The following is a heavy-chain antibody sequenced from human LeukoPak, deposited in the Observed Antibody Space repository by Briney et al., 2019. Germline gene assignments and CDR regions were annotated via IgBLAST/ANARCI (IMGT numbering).Heavy chain of an antibody. CDR1: GGSISSYY. V-gene: IGHV4-59*01. J-gene: IGHJ4*02. Sequence: SETLSLTCTVSGGSISSYYWSWIRQPPGKGLEWIGYIYYSGSTNYNPSLKSRVTISVDTSKNQFSLKLGSVTAADTAVYYCARSSRDGWDFDYWGQGTLVTVSS. CDR2: IYYSGST. CDR3: ARSSRDGWDFDY. D-gene: IGHD5-24*01.